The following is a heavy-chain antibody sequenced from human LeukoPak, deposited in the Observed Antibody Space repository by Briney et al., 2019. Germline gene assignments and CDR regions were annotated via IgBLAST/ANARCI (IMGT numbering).Heavy chain of an antibody. Sequence: PGMSLRLSCAASGFAFDDYALHWVRQAPGKGLEWVSGVSWNSGTIGYGESVRGRFTISRGNAKNSLFLQMDSLRPEDTGLYYCAKDRAQGVPFRVIDHWGQGTLVTVTS. CDR3: AKDRAQGVPFRVIDH. V-gene: IGHV3-9*01. J-gene: IGHJ1*01. CDR2: VSWNSGTI. CDR1: GFAFDDYA. D-gene: IGHD2-21*01.